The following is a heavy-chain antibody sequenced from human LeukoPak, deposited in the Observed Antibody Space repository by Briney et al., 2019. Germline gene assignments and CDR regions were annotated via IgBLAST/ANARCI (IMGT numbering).Heavy chain of an antibody. CDR1: GYTFTGYY. Sequence: ASVKVSCKASGYTFTGYYMHWVLQAPGQGLEWMGYINPNSGGTKYAQKFQGRITMTRDTSISTAYMELSRLRSDDTAVYYCARDGQGAGKTYDYWGQGALVTVPS. V-gene: IGHV1-2*02. CDR2: INPNSGGT. CDR3: ARDGQGAGKTYDY. D-gene: IGHD6-13*01. J-gene: IGHJ4*02.